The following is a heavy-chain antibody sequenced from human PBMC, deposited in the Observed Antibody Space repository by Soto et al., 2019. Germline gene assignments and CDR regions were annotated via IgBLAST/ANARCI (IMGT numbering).Heavy chain of an antibody. J-gene: IGHJ6*02. D-gene: IGHD3-10*01. Sequence: QVQLVESGGGVVQPGRSLRLSCAASGFTFSNYGMHWVRQAPGKGLEWVAVILNDGSNRYHADSVKDRFTISRDNSKNMLYLQMNRRRPEDTAVYYGARDDEDSGNGMDVWGQGTTVTVS. CDR3: ARDDEDSGNGMDV. V-gene: IGHV3-33*01. CDR2: ILNDGSNR. CDR1: GFTFSNYG.